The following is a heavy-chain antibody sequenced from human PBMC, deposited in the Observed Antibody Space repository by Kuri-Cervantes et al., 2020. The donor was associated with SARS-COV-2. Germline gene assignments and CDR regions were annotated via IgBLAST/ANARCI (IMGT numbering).Heavy chain of an antibody. Sequence: GGSLRLSCAATGFTVSYNSMTWVRLAPGKGLEWVAFIEYDGSSKYYADSVTGRFTVSRDNSKNTLFLHMDSLRGEDTAVYYCARNINWGQGTMVTVSS. J-gene: IGHJ3*01. V-gene: IGHV3-30-3*01. CDR2: IEYDGSSK. CDR3: ARNIN. CDR1: GFTVSYNS.